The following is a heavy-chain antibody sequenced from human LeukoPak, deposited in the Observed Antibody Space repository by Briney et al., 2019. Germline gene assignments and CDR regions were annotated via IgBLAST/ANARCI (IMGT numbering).Heavy chain of an antibody. V-gene: IGHV4-59*01. D-gene: IGHD3-16*01. CDR1: GGSISSYY. J-gene: IGHJ4*02. CDR2: IYYSGST. CDR3: ARFPPFGPFDY. Sequence: PSETLSLTCTVSGGSISSYYWSWIRQPPGKGLEWIGYIYYSGSTNYNPSLKSRVTISVDTSKNQFSLKLSSVTAADTAMYYCARFPPFGPFDYWGQGTLVTVSS.